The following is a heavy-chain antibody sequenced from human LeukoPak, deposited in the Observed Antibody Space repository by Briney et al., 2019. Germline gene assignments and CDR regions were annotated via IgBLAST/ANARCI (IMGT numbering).Heavy chain of an antibody. CDR3: ATFGSGSYLDAFDI. V-gene: IGHV3-53*01. D-gene: IGHD3-10*01. CDR1: GFTVSSNY. Sequence: SGGSLRLSCAASGFTVSSNYMNWVRQAPGKGLDWGSVIYSGGGTYYADSVMGRFTISRDNSKNTLYLQMNSLRAEDTAIYYCATFGSGSYLDAFDIWGQGTMVTVSS. CDR2: IYSGGGT. J-gene: IGHJ3*02.